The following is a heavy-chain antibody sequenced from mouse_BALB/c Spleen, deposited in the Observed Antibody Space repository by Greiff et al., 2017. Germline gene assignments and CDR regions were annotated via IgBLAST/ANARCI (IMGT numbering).Heavy chain of an antibody. Sequence: EVKLVESGGGLVQPGGSRKLSCAASGFTFSSFGMHWVRQAPEKGLEWVAYISSGSSTIYYADTVKGRFTISRDNPKNTLFLQMTSLRSEDTAMYYCARLGFDYWGQGTTLAVSS. J-gene: IGHJ2*01. CDR3: ARLGFDY. CDR2: ISSGSSTI. CDR1: GFTFSSFG. V-gene: IGHV5-17*02. D-gene: IGHD4-1*01.